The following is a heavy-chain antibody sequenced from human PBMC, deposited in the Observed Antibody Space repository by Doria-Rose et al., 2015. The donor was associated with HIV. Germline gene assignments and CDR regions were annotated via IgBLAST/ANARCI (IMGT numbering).Heavy chain of an antibody. CDR2: INHSGST. J-gene: IGHJ6*02. CDR3: ARGLLRGGWNDVDCYYGMGV. V-gene: IGHV4-34*01. CDR1: GGSFSGYY. Sequence: QVQLQQWDAGLVKPSETLSLTCAVFGGSFSGYYWSWIRQPPGKGLEWIGEINHSGSTNYKTSLKSRVTISLDTSKNLFSLKLSSVTAADTAVYYCARGLLRGGWNDVDCYYGMGVWGQGTTVTVSS. D-gene: IGHD1-1*01.